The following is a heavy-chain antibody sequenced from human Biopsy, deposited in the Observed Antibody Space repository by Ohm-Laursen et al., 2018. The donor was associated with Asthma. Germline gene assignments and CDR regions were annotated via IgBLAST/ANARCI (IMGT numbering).Heavy chain of an antibody. Sequence: SLRLSCAASGFTFSSYAMSWVRQAPGKGLEWVSAISGSGGSTCYADSVKGRFTISRDNAKNSLYLQMNSLRDEDTAVYYRARFKRGYSYGYAGVFDYWGQGTLVTVSS. CDR2: ISGSGGST. CDR1: GFTFSSYA. J-gene: IGHJ4*02. D-gene: IGHD5-18*01. V-gene: IGHV3-23*01. CDR3: ARFKRGYSYGYAGVFDY.